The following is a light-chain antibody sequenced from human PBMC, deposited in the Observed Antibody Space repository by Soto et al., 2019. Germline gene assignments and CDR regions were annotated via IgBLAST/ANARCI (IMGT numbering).Light chain of an antibody. J-gene: IGKJ4*01. CDR3: QQYHSYPLT. CDR1: QSISSW. Sequence: DIQMTQSPSTLSASVGDRVTITCRASQSISSWLAWYQQKPGKAPKLLIYKASSLESGVPSRFSGGGSGTEFTLTISSLQPDDFATYYGQQYHSYPLTFGGGTKVEFK. V-gene: IGKV1-5*03. CDR2: KAS.